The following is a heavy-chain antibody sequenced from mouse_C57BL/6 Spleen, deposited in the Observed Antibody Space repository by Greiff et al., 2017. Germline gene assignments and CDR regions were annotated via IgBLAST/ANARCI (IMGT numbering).Heavy chain of an antibody. CDR2: IDPSDSET. V-gene: IGHV1-52*01. CDR3: ARGPYYYGPSAY. Sequence: QVQLQQPGAELVRPGSSVKLSCKASGYTFTSYWMHWVKQRPIQGLEWIGNIDPSDSETHYNQKFKDKATLTVDKSSSTAYMQLSSLTSEDSAVYYCARGPYYYGPSAYWGQGTLVTVSA. D-gene: IGHD1-1*01. J-gene: IGHJ3*01. CDR1: GYTFTSYW.